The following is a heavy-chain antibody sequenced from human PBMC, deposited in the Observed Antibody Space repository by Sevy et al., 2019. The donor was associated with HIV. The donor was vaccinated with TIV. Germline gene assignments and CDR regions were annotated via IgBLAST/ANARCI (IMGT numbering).Heavy chain of an antibody. Sequence: SETLSLTCTVSGGSISSSSYYWGWIRQPPGKGLEWIGSIYYSGSTYYNPSLKSRVTISVDTSKNQFSLKLSSVTAADTAVYYCARLNRTYWYSSSWYSYFDYWGLGTLVTVSS. CDR1: GGSISSSSYY. J-gene: IGHJ4*02. D-gene: IGHD6-13*01. V-gene: IGHV4-39*01. CDR2: IYYSGST. CDR3: ARLNRTYWYSSSWYSYFDY.